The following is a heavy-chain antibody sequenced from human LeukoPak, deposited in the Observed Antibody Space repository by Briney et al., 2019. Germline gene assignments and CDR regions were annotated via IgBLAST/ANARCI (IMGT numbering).Heavy chain of an antibody. CDR2: IGTAGDT. Sequence: GGSLRLSCAASGFTFSSYDMHWVRQATGKGLEWVSAIGTAGDTYYPGSVKGRFTISRENAKNSLYLQMNSLRAGDTAVYYCARGDDSSGFPNWGQGTLVTVSS. CDR3: ARGDDSSGFPN. CDR1: GFTFSSYD. J-gene: IGHJ4*02. D-gene: IGHD6-19*01. V-gene: IGHV3-13*01.